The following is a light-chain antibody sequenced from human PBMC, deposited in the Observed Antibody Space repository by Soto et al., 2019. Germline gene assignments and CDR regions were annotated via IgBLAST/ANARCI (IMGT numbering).Light chain of an antibody. CDR2: ANS. Sequence: QSVLTQPPSVSGAPGPRVTISCTGSSSKIGAGYDVHWYQQLPGTDPKLLIYANSNRPSGVPDRFSGSKSGTSASLAITGLLAEDEADYYCRSYDSGLVVFGGGTKLTVL. J-gene: IGLJ2*01. CDR3: RSYDSGLVV. V-gene: IGLV1-40*01. CDR1: SSKIGAGYD.